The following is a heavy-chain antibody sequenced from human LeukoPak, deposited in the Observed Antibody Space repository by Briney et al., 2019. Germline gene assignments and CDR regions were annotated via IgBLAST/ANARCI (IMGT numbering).Heavy chain of an antibody. CDR2: ISSSGGTI. CDR3: ARWMGQWLVPDY. J-gene: IGHJ4*02. D-gene: IGHD6-19*01. CDR1: GFTFSSYE. Sequence: GGSLRLSCAASGFTFSSYEMNWVRQAPGKGLEWVSYISSSGGTIYYADSVKGRFTISRDNAKNSLYLQMNSLRAEDTAVYYCARWMGQWLVPDYWGQGTLVTVSS. V-gene: IGHV3-48*03.